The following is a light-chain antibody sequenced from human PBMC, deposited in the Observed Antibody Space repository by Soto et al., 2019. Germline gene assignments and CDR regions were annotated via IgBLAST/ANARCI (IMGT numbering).Light chain of an antibody. CDR1: SSDIEKYNL. CDR3: CSYAGSRAPYL. Sequence: QAVVTQPASVSGSPGQSITVSCFGTSSDIEKYNLVSWYQQYPGKVPKLLISEVSKRPSGVSDRFSGSKSGNMASLTISGLQAEDEADYYCCSYAGSRAPYLFGTGTKLTVL. V-gene: IGLV2-23*02. J-gene: IGLJ1*01. CDR2: EVS.